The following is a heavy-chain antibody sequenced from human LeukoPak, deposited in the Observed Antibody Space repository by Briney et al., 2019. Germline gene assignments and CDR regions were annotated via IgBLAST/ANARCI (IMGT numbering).Heavy chain of an antibody. V-gene: IGHV3-23*01. D-gene: IGHD3-22*01. CDR1: GRTFSSYA. CDR2: ISGSGGST. Sequence: GGSLRLSCAASGRTFSSYAMSWVRQAPGKGLEWVSGISGSGGSTYYANSVKGRFTISRDNSKNTLDLQMNSLRGEDTAVYYCAKRGYYYDSSGYCFDYWGQGTLVTISS. J-gene: IGHJ4*02. CDR3: AKRGYYYDSSGYCFDY.